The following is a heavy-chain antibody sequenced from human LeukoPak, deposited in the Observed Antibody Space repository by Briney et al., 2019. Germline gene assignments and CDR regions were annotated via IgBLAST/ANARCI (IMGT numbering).Heavy chain of an antibody. Sequence: GGSLRLSCAASGFTFSTYWMSWVRQAPGKGREWGANIKQDGSEKYYVDSAKGRFTISRDNAKNSLYLQMNSLRAEDTAVYYCARDRDCSGGSCYLHAFDIWGQGTMVTVSS. CDR1: GFTFSTYW. V-gene: IGHV3-7*01. D-gene: IGHD2-15*01. CDR2: IKQDGSEK. J-gene: IGHJ3*02. CDR3: ARDRDCSGGSCYLHAFDI.